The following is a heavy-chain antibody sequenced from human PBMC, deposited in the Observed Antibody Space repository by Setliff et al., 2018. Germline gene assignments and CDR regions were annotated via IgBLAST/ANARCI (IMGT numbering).Heavy chain of an antibody. J-gene: IGHJ1*01. CDR1: GGSISSSLYY. D-gene: IGHD6-19*01. CDR3: AKDSSGWPHSLISYFQH. CDR2: IYTSGST. Sequence: PSETLSLTCTVSGGSISSSLYYWGWIRQPPGKGLEWIGHIYTSGSTNYNPSLKSRVTISVDTSKNQFSLKLSSVTAADTAVYYCAKDSSGWPHSLISYFQHWGQGTLVTVS. V-gene: IGHV4-61*09.